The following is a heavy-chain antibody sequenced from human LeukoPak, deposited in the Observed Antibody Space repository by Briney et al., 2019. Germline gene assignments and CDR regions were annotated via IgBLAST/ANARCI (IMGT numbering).Heavy chain of an antibody. CDR2: IYTSGST. J-gene: IGHJ4*02. Sequence: PSETLSLTCSVSGGSIRNYFWSWIRQPAGKGLEWIGRIYTSGSTDSNPSLRSRATMSVDTSRNQFPLKLTSVTAADTAVYYCARESKSYDGSGYYHDYWGQGTLVTVSS. CDR1: GGSIRNYF. D-gene: IGHD3-22*01. CDR3: ARESKSYDGSGYYHDY. V-gene: IGHV4-4*07.